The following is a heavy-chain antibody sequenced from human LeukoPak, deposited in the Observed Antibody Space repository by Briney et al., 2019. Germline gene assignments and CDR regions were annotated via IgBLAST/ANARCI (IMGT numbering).Heavy chain of an antibody. CDR3: TKGRREYSSWTDY. Sequence: GGTLRLSCAASGFTFSRYAMSWVRQPPGRGREWVAEMSGSGGTIYCADSVKGRSTNSRDNCKNAMYVQMNGMRAEDRAVYYCTKGRREYSSWTDYWGQGTLVTVS. CDR1: GFTFSRYA. J-gene: IGHJ4*02. D-gene: IGHD5-18*01. V-gene: IGHV3-23*01. CDR2: MSGSGGTI.